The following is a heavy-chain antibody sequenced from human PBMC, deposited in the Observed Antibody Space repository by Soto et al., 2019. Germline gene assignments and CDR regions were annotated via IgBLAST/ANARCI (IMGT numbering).Heavy chain of an antibody. V-gene: IGHV1-18*04. CDR1: GYTFTSYG. CDR3: ARDVMITFGGAIPYFDY. CDR2: ISAYNGNT. D-gene: IGHD3-16*02. J-gene: IGHJ4*02. Sequence: ASVKVSCKASGYTFTSYGISWVRQAPGQGLEWMGWISAYNGNTNYAQKLQGRVTMTTDTSTSTAYMELRSLRSDDTAVYYCARDVMITFGGAIPYFDYWGQGTLVTVS.